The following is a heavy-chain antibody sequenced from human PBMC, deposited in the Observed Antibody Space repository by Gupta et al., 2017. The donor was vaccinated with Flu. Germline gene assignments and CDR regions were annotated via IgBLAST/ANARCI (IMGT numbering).Heavy chain of an antibody. CDR2: IAADDSVK. Sequence: EEQLVESGGGLVQPGGSLRLSCAASGFPFRSYWLDWVRQAPGKGLEWVANIAADDSVKNYADSVKGRFTISRDDAKNSLYLQMNSLRAEDTAVYYCVRNRGWQQFDYWGQGALVTVSS. CDR3: VRNRGWQQFDY. J-gene: IGHJ4*02. V-gene: IGHV3-7*01. CDR1: GFPFRSYW. D-gene: IGHD3-10*01.